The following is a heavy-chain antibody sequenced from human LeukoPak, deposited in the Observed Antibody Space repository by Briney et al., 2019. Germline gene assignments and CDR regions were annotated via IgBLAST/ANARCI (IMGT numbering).Heavy chain of an antibody. CDR1: GFTFSSYS. CDR3: ARDWRLGELSPYYFDY. Sequence: GSLRLSCAASGFTFSSYSMNWVRQAPGKGLEWVSSISSSSSYIYCADSVKGRFTISRDNAKNSLYLQMNSLRAEDTAVYYCARDWRLGELSPYYFDYWGQGTLVTVSS. CDR2: ISSSSSYI. V-gene: IGHV3-21*01. J-gene: IGHJ4*02. D-gene: IGHD3-16*02.